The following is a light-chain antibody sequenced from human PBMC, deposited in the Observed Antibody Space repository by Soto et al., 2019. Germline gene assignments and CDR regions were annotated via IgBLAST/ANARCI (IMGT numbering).Light chain of an antibody. V-gene: IGKV1-39*01. CDR3: QQSYSPPRT. Sequence: IQMTHSPSSLSASVGDRVTITCRASQNIRSYLNWYQHKLGKAPKVLIYAASSLQSGVPSRFSGSGSGTGFALTINSLQPEDSATYYCQQSYSPPRTFGPGTKVDIK. J-gene: IGKJ3*01. CDR2: AAS. CDR1: QNIRSY.